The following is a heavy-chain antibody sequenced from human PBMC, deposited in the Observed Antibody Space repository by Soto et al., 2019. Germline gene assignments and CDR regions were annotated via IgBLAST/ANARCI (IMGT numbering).Heavy chain of an antibody. Sequence: VQLVESGGGLVQPGGSLRLSCAASGFAFSSYPMSWVRQAPEKGLEWVSGISDSGGITYNADSVKGRFTISRDNSKNTLYLQMNSLRAEDTAVYYCARRAFGSSRAFDIWGQGTMVTVSS. CDR3: ARRAFGSSRAFDI. D-gene: IGHD6-6*01. CDR1: GFAFSSYP. J-gene: IGHJ3*02. V-gene: IGHV3-23*04. CDR2: ISDSGGIT.